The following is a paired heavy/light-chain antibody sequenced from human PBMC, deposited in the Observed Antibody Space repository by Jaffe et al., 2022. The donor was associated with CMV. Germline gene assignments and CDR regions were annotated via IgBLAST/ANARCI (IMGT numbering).Heavy chain of an antibody. J-gene: IGHJ6*02. Sequence: QVQLVESGGGLVKPGGSLRLSCAASGFTFSDYYMSWIRQAPGKGLEWVSYISSSGSTIYYADSVKGRFTISRDNAKNSLYLQMNSLRAEDTAVYYCARDGNYDFWSGQNSYYGMDVWGQGTTVTVSS. CDR3: ARDGNYDFWSGQNSYYGMDV. CDR2: ISSSGSTI. D-gene: IGHD3-3*01. V-gene: IGHV3-11*01. CDR1: GFTFSDYY.
Light chain of an antibody. J-gene: IGKJ1*01. Sequence: DIVMTQTPLSLSVTPGQPASISCKSSQSLLHSDGKTYLYWYLQKPGQSPQLLIYEVSSRFSGVPDRFSGSGSGTDFTLKISRVEAEDVGVYYCMQGIHLRTFGQGTKVEIK. CDR1: QSLLHSDGKTY. CDR3: MQGIHLRT. CDR2: EVS. V-gene: IGKV2-29*02.